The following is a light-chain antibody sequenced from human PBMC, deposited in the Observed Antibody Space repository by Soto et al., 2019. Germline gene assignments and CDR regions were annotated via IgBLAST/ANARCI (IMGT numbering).Light chain of an antibody. Sequence: QSALTQPRSVSGSPGQSVTISCTGTSSDVGTYNYVSWYQQHPGKAPKVMIYDVSERPSGVPDRFSGCKSGNTASLTISGLQAEDEADYYCCSYAGSPRYVFGTGTKVTVL. CDR2: DVS. CDR1: SSDVGTYNY. V-gene: IGLV2-11*01. J-gene: IGLJ1*01. CDR3: CSYAGSPRYV.